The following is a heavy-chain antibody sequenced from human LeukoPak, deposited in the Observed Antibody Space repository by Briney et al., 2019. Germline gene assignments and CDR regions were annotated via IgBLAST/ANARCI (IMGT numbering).Heavy chain of an antibody. CDR3: ARAPSSGWGNDAFDI. V-gene: IGHV3-30-3*01. Sequence: PGRSLRLSCAASGFTFSSYAMHWVRQAPGKGLEWVAVMSYDGSNKYYADSVKGRFTISRDNSKNTLYLQMNSLRAEDTAVYYCARAPSSGWGNDAFDIWGQGTMVTVSS. J-gene: IGHJ3*02. CDR1: GFTFSSYA. D-gene: IGHD6-19*01. CDR2: MSYDGSNK.